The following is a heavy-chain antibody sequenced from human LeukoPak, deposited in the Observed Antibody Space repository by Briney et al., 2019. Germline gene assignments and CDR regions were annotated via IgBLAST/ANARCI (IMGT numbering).Heavy chain of an antibody. J-gene: IGHJ4*02. CDR2: INHSGST. Sequence: SETLSLTCAVYGGSFSGYYWSWIRQPPGEGLEWIGKINHSGSTNYNPSLKSRVTISVDTSKNQFSLKLSSVTAADTAVYYCARVVAGTGDFNYWGQGTLVTVSS. CDR1: GGSFSGYY. CDR3: ARVVAGTGDFNY. D-gene: IGHD6-19*01. V-gene: IGHV4-34*01.